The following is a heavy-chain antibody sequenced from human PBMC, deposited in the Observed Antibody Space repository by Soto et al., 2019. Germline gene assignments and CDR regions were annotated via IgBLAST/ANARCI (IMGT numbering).Heavy chain of an antibody. J-gene: IGHJ5*02. V-gene: IGHV4-39*01. D-gene: IGHD3-10*01. Sequence: SETLSLTCNVSGGSISSSSYYLGWIRQPPGKGLEWIGSIYYSGSTYYNPSLKSRVTISVDTSKNQFSLKLSSVTAADTAVYYCARKKRIWFGRQSPSDWFDPWGQGTLVTVSS. CDR1: GGSISSSSYY. CDR3: ARKKRIWFGRQSPSDWFDP. CDR2: IYYSGST.